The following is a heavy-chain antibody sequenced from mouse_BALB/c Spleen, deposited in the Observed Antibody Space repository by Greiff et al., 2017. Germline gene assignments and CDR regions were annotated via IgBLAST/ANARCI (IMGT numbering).Heavy chain of an antibody. D-gene: IGHD2-4*01. CDR3: ARWDYDYDGAWFAY. CDR2: IYPGNGDT. J-gene: IGHJ3*01. Sequence: LQQPGAELVKPGASVKMSCKASGYTFTSYNMHWVKQTPGQGLEWIGAIYPGNGDTSYNQKFKGKATLTADKSSSTAYMQLSSLTSEDSAVYYCARWDYDYDGAWFAYWGQGTLVTVSA. CDR1: GYTFTSYN. V-gene: IGHV1-12*01.